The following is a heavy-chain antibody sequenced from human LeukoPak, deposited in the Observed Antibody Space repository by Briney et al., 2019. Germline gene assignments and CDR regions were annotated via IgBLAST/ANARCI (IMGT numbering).Heavy chain of an antibody. J-gene: IGHJ4*02. CDR1: GGSFCGYY. V-gene: IGHV4-34*12. CDR2: IFHSVSI. Sequence: PSEALSLTCAVYGGSFCGYYWCWIRPPPRKGLGWIWEIFHSVSINYNPALKSRVTIPVDTSKNQFLLKLNSVTGADTAVSYFAVIAARPDTRRQNDYWGQGTLVTVSS. D-gene: IGHD6-6*01. CDR3: AVIAARPDTRRQNDY.